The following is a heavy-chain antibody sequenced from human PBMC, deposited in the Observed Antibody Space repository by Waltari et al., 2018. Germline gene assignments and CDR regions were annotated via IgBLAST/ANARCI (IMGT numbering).Heavy chain of an antibody. Sequence: QVHLLESGGGVVQPGKSLRPSWVGPGFTLNDCLMHWVRQTPGKGLEWVAHDGGDGYYADSVKGRFFISRDNSKNTLYVQMNSLKTEDTALYYCACARRSSDYSSFHFHGLDVWGQGTTVTVSS. D-gene: IGHD3-22*01. V-gene: IGHV3-30-3*01. CDR1: GFTLNDCL. J-gene: IGHJ6*02. CDR2: HDGGDG. CDR3: ACARRSSDYSSFHFHGLDV.